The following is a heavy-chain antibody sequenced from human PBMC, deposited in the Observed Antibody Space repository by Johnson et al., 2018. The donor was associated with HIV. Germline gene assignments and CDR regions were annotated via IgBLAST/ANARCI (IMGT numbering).Heavy chain of an antibody. V-gene: IGHV3-30-3*01. D-gene: IGHD3-10*01. CDR2: ISYGGNNK. J-gene: IGHJ3*02. CDR3: ASDNGGTKDAFDM. CDR1: GFTFSTYA. Sequence: QVQLVESGGGVVQPGRSLRLSCAASGFTFSTYAMHWVRQAPGKGLEWVAVISYGGNNKYYADSVKGRFTISRENSKNTLYLQMNSLRAEDTAVYYCASDNGGTKDAFDMWGQGTMVTVSS.